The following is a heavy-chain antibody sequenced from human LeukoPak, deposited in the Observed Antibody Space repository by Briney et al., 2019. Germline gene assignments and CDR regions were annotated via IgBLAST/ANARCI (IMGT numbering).Heavy chain of an antibody. CDR1: GGSISSGDYY. D-gene: IGHD3-3*01. CDR2: IYYSGST. Sequence: SETLSLTCTVSGGSISSGDYYWSWIRQPPGKGLEWIGYIYYSGSTYYNPSLKSRVTISVDTSKNQFSLKLSSVTAADTAVYYCARGPAQTIFGEAIDYWGQGTLVTVSS. CDR3: ARGPAQTIFGEAIDY. V-gene: IGHV4-30-4*08. J-gene: IGHJ4*02.